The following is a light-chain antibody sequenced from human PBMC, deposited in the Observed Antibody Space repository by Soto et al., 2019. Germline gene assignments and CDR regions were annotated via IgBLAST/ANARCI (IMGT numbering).Light chain of an antibody. CDR1: PSVGKNF. V-gene: IGKV3-20*01. CDR2: AAS. Sequence: EIVLTQSPGTLSLSPGERATLSCRASPSVGKNFLAWYQQKPGQAPTFLIYAASRRATGIPDRFSGSGSGTDFTLTISRLEPEDFAMYYCQQYAESPRTFGQGTKVELK. CDR3: QQYAESPRT. J-gene: IGKJ1*01.